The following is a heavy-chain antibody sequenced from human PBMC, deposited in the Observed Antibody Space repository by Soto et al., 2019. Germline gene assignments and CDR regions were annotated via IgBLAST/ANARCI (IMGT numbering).Heavy chain of an antibody. CDR2: IWHDGSDK. CDR1: GFIFSTYG. CDR3: ARGSGNYYYGMRV. V-gene: IGHV3-33*01. D-gene: IGHD6-25*01. Sequence: QVQLVESGGGVVQPGRSLRLSCVASGFIFSTYGMHWVRQAPGKGLEWVALIWHDGSDKYYADSVKGRFTISRDNSKNTLYLQMNSLRAEDTAVYYCARGSGNYYYGMRVWGQGTTVTVSS. J-gene: IGHJ6*02.